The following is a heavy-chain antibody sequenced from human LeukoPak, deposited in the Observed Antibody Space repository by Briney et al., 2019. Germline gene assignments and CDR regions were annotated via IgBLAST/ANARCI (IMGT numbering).Heavy chain of an antibody. CDR2: IYTSGST. J-gene: IGHJ5*02. V-gene: IGHV4-61*02. CDR1: GGSISSGSYY. D-gene: IGHD2-2*01. Sequence: PSQTLSLTCTVSGGSISSGSYYWSWIRQPAGKGLEWIGRIYTSGSTNYNPSLKSRVTISVDTSKNQFSLKLSSVTAADTAVYYCARGTSTVVPAALFSSHWFDPWGQGTLVTVSS. CDR3: ARGTSTVVPAALFSSHWFDP.